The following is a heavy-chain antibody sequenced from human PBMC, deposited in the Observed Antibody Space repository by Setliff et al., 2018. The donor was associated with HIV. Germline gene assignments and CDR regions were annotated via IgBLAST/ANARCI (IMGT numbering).Heavy chain of an antibody. V-gene: IGHV3-7*03. CDR1: GFTFSSYW. CDR3: TTESVFLDYFFDY. J-gene: IGHJ4*02. Sequence: LRLSCEVSGFTFSSYWMSWVRQAPGKGLEWVANIKQDESEKYYVDSVKGRFTISRDNAKNSLYLQMNSLRAEDTAVYYCTTESVFLDYFFDYWGQGTLVTVSS. D-gene: IGHD3-9*01. CDR2: IKQDESEK.